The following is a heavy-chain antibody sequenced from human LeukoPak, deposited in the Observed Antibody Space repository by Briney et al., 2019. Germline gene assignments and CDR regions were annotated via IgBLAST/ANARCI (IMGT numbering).Heavy chain of an antibody. CDR1: GGSISSSSYY. Sequence: PSETLSLTCTVSGGSISSSSYYWGWIRQPPGKGLEGIGSIYYSGSAYYNPSLKSRVTISVDTSKNQFSLKLSSVTAADTAVYYCASLPVSGSYLLDYWGQGTLVTVSS. CDR3: ASLPVSGSYLLDY. CDR2: IYYSGSA. D-gene: IGHD1-26*01. J-gene: IGHJ4*02. V-gene: IGHV4-39*01.